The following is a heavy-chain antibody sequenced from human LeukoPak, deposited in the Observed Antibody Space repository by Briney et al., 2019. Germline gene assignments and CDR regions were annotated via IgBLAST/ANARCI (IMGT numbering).Heavy chain of an antibody. V-gene: IGHV4-39*01. CDR1: GGSISSSTYY. Sequence: SETLSLTCSVSGGSISSSTYYWGWLRPPPGKGLEWIGSIYYSGSVNYNPSLKTRVTISADTSKNQLSLKLTSVTAADTALYYCARQGSGGRALDIWGQGTMVTVS. CDR2: IYYSGSV. J-gene: IGHJ3*02. CDR3: ARQGSGGRALDI.